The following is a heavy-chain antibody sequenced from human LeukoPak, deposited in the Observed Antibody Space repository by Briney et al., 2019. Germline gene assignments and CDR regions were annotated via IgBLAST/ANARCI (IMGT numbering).Heavy chain of an antibody. V-gene: IGHV1-69*01. J-gene: IGHJ5*02. Sequence: ASVKVSCKASGGTFSSYAISWVRQAPGQGLEWMGGIIPIFGTANYAQKFQGRVTITADESTSTAYMELSSQRSEDTAVYYCAGGGSRSWLHWFDPWGQGTLVTVSS. CDR2: IIPIFGTA. CDR3: AGGGSRSWLHWFDP. D-gene: IGHD1-26*01. CDR1: GGTFSSYA.